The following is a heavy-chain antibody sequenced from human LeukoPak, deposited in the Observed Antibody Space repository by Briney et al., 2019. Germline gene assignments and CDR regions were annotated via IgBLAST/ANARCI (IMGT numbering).Heavy chain of an antibody. CDR1: GFSVSGDD. V-gene: IGHV3-53*04. Sequence: PGGSLRLSCEGSGFSVSGDDINWVRQAPGKGLEWVAVFTSGGGRPNYAASVRGRFIVTRHDSENTVYLQMTSLTTADTAVYFCARSRPIGHLLNLDIYTYYGMDVWGQGSSVTVSS. D-gene: IGHD3/OR15-3a*01. J-gene: IGHJ6*02. CDR2: FTSGGGRP. CDR3: ARSRPIGHLLNLDIYTYYGMDV.